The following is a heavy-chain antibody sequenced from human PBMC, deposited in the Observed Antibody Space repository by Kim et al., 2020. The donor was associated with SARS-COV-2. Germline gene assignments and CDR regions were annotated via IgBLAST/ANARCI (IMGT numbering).Heavy chain of an antibody. CDR3: ARTIIVPIGDSYYHDS. V-gene: IGHV3-7*03. D-gene: IGHD3-22*01. J-gene: IGHJ5*01. CDR1: GFTFSGYY. Sequence: GGSLRLSCAASGFTFSGYYMNWVRQAPGKGLEWVSNIKEDGRVQYYGYAVKRRFTISRDTAKNSLHQQMNSLGAEDTALYYCARTIIVPIGDSYYHDSWG. CDR2: IKEDGRVQ.